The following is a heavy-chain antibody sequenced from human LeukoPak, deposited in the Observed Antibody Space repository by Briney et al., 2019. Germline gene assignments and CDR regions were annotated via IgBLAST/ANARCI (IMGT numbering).Heavy chain of an antibody. J-gene: IGHJ4*02. D-gene: IGHD3-22*01. Sequence: GGSLRLSCAVSGFTFRSYWMHWVRQAPGKGLVWVSRISGDGSMTNYADSVKGRFTISRDNAKNTVYLQMNSLRAEDTAVYYCAKDPRAYYYDSSGYGWGQGTLVTVSS. CDR2: ISGDGSMT. CDR1: GFTFRSYW. V-gene: IGHV3-74*01. CDR3: AKDPRAYYYDSSGYG.